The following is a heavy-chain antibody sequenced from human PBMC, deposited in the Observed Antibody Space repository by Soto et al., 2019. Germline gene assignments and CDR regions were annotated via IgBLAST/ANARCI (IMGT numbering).Heavy chain of an antibody. D-gene: IGHD2-8*01. CDR1: GYTFTRYG. J-gene: IGHJ6*04. Sequence: QVQLVQSGAEVKNPGASVKVSCKASGYTFTRYGIGWARQAPGQGLEWMGWINTYNGTTNYAQNAQGRVTLTKETSTSTASMELRSLRSNDTAIYYCAMVDVYGKPRPQDVWGKGTTVIASS. V-gene: IGHV1-18*01. CDR2: INTYNGTT. CDR3: AMVDVYGKPRPQDV.